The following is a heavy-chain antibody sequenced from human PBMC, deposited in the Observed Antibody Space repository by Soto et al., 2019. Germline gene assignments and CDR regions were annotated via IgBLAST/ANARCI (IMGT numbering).Heavy chain of an antibody. Sequence: GGSLRLSCAASGFTFSSYSMNWVRQAPGKGLEWVSYISSSSSTIYYADSVKGRFTISRDNAKNSLYLQMNSLRAEDTAVYYCARDQATSYYYGSGSLTPDYWGQGTLVTVSS. CDR2: ISSSSSTI. CDR3: ARDQATSYYYGSGSLTPDY. CDR1: GFTFSSYS. J-gene: IGHJ4*02. D-gene: IGHD3-10*01. V-gene: IGHV3-48*01.